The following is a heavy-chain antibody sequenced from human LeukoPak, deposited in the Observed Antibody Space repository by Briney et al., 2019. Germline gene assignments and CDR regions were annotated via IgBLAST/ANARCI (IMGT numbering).Heavy chain of an antibody. J-gene: IGHJ6*03. CDR3: ARDQWLQSDYYMDV. Sequence: GRSLRLSCEGSDFTFSSYGMNWVRQAPGKGLEWVSGITGGGGSTYYADSVKGRFTISRDNAKNSLYLQMNSLRAEDTAVYYCARDQWLQSDYYMDVWGKGTTVTVSS. V-gene: IGHV3-21*01. CDR2: ITGGGGST. CDR1: DFTFSSYG. D-gene: IGHD5-18*01.